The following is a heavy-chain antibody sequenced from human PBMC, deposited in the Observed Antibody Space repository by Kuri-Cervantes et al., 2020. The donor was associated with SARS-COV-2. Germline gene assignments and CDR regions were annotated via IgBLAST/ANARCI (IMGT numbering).Heavy chain of an antibody. Sequence: GGSLRLSCAASGFTFSSYGMHWVRQAPGKGLEWVAFTRYDGSNKYYADSVKGRFTISRDNSKNTLYLRMNSLRAEDTAVYYCVKTLSSDDYDFDSWGQGTLVTVSS. V-gene: IGHV3-30*02. CDR1: GFTFSSYG. D-gene: IGHD3-22*01. J-gene: IGHJ4*02. CDR3: VKTLSSDDYDFDS. CDR2: TRYDGSNK.